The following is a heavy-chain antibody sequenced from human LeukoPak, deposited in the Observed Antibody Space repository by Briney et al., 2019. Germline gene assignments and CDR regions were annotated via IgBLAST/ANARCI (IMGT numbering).Heavy chain of an antibody. CDR1: LFTPSSYA. J-gene: IGHJ4*02. CDR2: ISVSGGST. V-gene: IGHV3-23*01. Sequence: GGSLRLSRAASLFTPSSYAMSWVRQAPGKRLEWVSAISVSGGSTYYADSVKGPFTISRDNSNNTLYLQMNSLRAEDTAVYYCAKDPTVYQIQYFDYWGQGTLVTVSS. D-gene: IGHD5-18*01. CDR3: AKDPTVYQIQYFDY.